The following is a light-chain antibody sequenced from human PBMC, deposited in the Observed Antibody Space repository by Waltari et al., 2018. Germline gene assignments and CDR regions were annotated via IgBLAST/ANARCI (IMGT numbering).Light chain of an antibody. CDR3: QQYNSYSPVT. Sequence: DIQMNQSPSTLSTSVGDRVTITCRASQSISTWLAWYQQKPGKAPKLLIYKASNLESGVPSRFSGRGSGTEFTLTISSLHPDDFATYYCQQYNSYSPVTFGQGTKVEIK. CDR2: KAS. CDR1: QSISTW. V-gene: IGKV1-5*03. J-gene: IGKJ1*01.